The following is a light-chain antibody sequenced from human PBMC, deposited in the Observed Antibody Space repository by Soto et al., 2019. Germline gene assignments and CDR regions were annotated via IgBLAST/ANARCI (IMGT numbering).Light chain of an antibody. CDR1: QRLLYRSNNKNY. Sequence: DTVMSQSPASLAVSLGGRATINCKSSQRLLYRSNNKNYLAWYQHKPGQPPKLLIYWASTRDSGVPDRFSGSGSGTDFTLTIPNVQAEDVVVYYCQQYYNPPWTFGQGTKVEI. J-gene: IGKJ1*01. CDR2: WAS. CDR3: QQYYNPPWT. V-gene: IGKV4-1*01.